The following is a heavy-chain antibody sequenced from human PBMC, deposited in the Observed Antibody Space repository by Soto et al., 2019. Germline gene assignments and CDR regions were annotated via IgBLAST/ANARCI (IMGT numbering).Heavy chain of an antibody. Sequence: PSETMSLTCAVDGGSFSGYYWSWIRQPPGKGLEWIGEINHSGSTNYNPSLKSRVTISVDTSKNQFSLKVTSVTAADTAVYYCVKRSPGTMLDNWGQGTLVTVSS. V-gene: IGHV4-34*01. CDR3: VKRSPGTMLDN. J-gene: IGHJ4*02. CDR2: INHSGST. CDR1: GGSFSGYY.